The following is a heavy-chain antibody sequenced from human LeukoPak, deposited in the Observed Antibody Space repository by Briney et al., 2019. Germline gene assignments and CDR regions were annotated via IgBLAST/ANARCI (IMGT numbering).Heavy chain of an antibody. CDR1: GFTFATYG. V-gene: IGHV3-33*05. D-gene: IGHD6-19*01. Sequence: GGSLRLSCAASGFTFATYGMHWARQAPGKGLEWVAVISYDGSNKYYADSVKGRFTISRDNSKNTLYLQMNSLRAEDTAVYYCARDRRIAVAGTYYYYYGMDVWGQGTTVTVSS. CDR2: ISYDGSNK. CDR3: ARDRRIAVAGTYYYYYGMDV. J-gene: IGHJ6*02.